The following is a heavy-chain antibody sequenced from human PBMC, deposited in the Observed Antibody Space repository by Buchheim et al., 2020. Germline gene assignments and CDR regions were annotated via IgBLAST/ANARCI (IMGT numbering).Heavy chain of an antibody. V-gene: IGHV3-15*01. D-gene: IGHD5-18*01. CDR2: IKSKTDGETI. J-gene: IGHJ4*02. CDR1: GFNFDRYW. CDR3: TTGKSAMVAWGYY. Sequence: LRLVESGGGLVQTGGSLRLSCEASGFNFDRYWMSWVRQAPGKGLEWVGRIKSKTDGETIDYAAPVKGRFTMSRDDSKNTLYLQMDSLKTEDTAVYYCTTGKSAMVAWGYYWGQGTL.